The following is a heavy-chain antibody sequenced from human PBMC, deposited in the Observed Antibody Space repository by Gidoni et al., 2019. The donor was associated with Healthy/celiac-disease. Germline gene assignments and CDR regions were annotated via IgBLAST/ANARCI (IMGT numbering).Heavy chain of an antibody. CDR1: GYSFTSYW. D-gene: IGHD2-21*02. Sequence: EVQLVQSGAEVKKPGESLKISCKGSGYSFTSYWIGWVRQMPGKGLEWMGIIDPGDADTRYSPSVQGQVTISADKSISTAYLQWSSLKASDTAMYYCARHPVYCGGDCLGAFDIWGQGTMVTVSS. V-gene: IGHV5-51*01. J-gene: IGHJ3*02. CDR2: IDPGDADT. CDR3: ARHPVYCGGDCLGAFDI.